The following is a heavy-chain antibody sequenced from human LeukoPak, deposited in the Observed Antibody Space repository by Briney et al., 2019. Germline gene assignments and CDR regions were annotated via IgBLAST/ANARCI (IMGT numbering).Heavy chain of an antibody. CDR1: GGSISSYY. D-gene: IGHD5-24*01. CDR2: IYYSGST. J-gene: IGHJ4*02. CDR3: ARAPVATIYFDY. Sequence: SETLSLTCTVSGGSISSYYWSWIRQPPGKGLEWIGYIYYSGSTNYNPSLKSRVTISVDTSKNQFSLKLSFVTAADTAVYYCARAPVATIYFDYWGQGTLVTVSS. V-gene: IGHV4-59*01.